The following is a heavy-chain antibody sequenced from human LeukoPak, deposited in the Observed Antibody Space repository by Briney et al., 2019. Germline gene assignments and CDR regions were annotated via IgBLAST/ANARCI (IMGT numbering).Heavy chain of an antibody. CDR1: GFTFSSYA. J-gene: IGHJ3*02. D-gene: IGHD6-19*01. V-gene: IGHV3-23*01. Sequence: GGSLRLSCAASGFTFSSYAMSWVRQAPGKGLEWVSAISGSGGSAYYADSVKGRFTISRDNSKNTLYLQMNSLRAEDTAVYYCAKGGYSSGWPAAFDIWGQGTMVAVSS. CDR2: ISGSGGSA. CDR3: AKGGYSSGWPAAFDI.